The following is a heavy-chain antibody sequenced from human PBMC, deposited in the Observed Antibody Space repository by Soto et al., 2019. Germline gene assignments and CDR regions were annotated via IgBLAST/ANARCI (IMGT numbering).Heavy chain of an antibody. CDR3: ARNFGSGSYPYYFDY. J-gene: IGHJ4*02. Sequence: ASVKVSCKASGYTFTGYYMHWVRQAPGQGLEWMGWINPNSGGTNYAQKFQGWVTMTRDTSISTAYMELSRLRSDDTAVYYCARNFGSGSYPYYFDYWGQGTLVSVS. D-gene: IGHD3-10*01. CDR2: INPNSGGT. CDR1: GYTFTGYY. V-gene: IGHV1-2*04.